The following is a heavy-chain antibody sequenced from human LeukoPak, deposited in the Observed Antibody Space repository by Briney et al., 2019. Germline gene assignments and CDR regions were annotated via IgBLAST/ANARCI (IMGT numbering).Heavy chain of an antibody. J-gene: IGHJ4*02. CDR2: IQHSGST. Sequence: KPSGTLSLTCGVSGVSISSSNWWTWVRQPPGKGLEWIGEIQHSGSTNYNPSLKSRVTLSVDKSKNHFSLNLISVTAADTAVYYCARCITMVRGVIRPPDYWGQGTLVTVSS. CDR1: GVSISSSNW. D-gene: IGHD3-10*01. V-gene: IGHV4-4*02. CDR3: ARCITMVRGVIRPPDY.